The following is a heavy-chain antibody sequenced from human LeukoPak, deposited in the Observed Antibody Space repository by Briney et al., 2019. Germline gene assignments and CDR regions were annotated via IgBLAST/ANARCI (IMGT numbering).Heavy chain of an antibody. CDR1: GGSIRSGGYY. CDR2: IYYNGVT. CDR3: ARRGYCSSTSCYAWAAFDI. Sequence: SETLSLTCTVSGGSIRSGGYYWSWIRQHPGKGLEWIGYIYYNGVTYYNPSLKSRVTISVDTSKNQFSLELSSVTAADTAVYYCARRGYCSSTSCYAWAAFDIWGQGTMVTVSS. J-gene: IGHJ3*02. V-gene: IGHV4-31*03. D-gene: IGHD2-2*01.